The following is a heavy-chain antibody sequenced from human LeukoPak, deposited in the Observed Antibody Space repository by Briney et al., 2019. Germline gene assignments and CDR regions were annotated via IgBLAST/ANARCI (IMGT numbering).Heavy chain of an antibody. CDR2: IWYDGSNK. CDR1: GFTLSSYG. D-gene: IGHD2-21*01. CDR3: AREYCGGDCYLPDAFDI. Sequence: GRSLRLSCAASGFTLSSYGMHWVRQAPGKGLEWVAVIWYDGSNKYYADSVKGRFTISRDNSKNTLYLQMNSLRAEDTAVYYCAREYCGGDCYLPDAFDIWGQGTMVTVSS. V-gene: IGHV3-33*01. J-gene: IGHJ3*02.